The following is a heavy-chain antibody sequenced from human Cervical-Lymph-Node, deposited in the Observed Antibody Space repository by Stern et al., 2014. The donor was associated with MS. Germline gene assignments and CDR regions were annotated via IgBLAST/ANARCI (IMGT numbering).Heavy chain of an antibody. Sequence: QVQLQESGPGLVKPSETLSLTCTVSGGSISSYYWSWIRQPPGKGLEWIGYIYYRGNTNYNASLKGRVAISIGTSKTQFSLRLSSVTAADTAVYYCARATDLWGQGTLVTVSS. CDR3: ARATDL. CDR2: IYYRGNT. J-gene: IGHJ5*02. V-gene: IGHV4-59*01. CDR1: GGSISSYY.